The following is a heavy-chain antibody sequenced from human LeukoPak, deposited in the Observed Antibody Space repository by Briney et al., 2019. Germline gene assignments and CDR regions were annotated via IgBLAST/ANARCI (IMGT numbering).Heavy chain of an antibody. D-gene: IGHD2-15*01. V-gene: IGHV3-23*01. CDR1: GFTFSDFA. Sequence: PGGSLRLSCAASGFTFSDFAMNWVRQVPGKGLEWVSGISRSSGLTYYADSVKGRFTISRDNRNSTLSLEMISLRVEDTAIYYCAKPNKKNIGLGVVFDLWGQGTLVTVSS. J-gene: IGHJ4*02. CDR2: ISRSSGLT. CDR3: AKPNKKNIGLGVVFDL.